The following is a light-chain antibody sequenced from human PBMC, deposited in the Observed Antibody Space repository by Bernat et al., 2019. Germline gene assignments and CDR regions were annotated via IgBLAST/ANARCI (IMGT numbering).Light chain of an antibody. CDR1: QSVTSN. CDR3: QQYNNWPPWT. Sequence: EIVMTQTPATLSVYPWDRATLSCRASQSVTSNLAWYQEKLGQAHRHLIYGASTTATGIPARFSGSGSGTEFTLTNRSLQSEDAAVYYCQQYNNWPPWTFGQGTEVEIK. V-gene: IGKV3-15*01. CDR2: GAS. J-gene: IGKJ1*01.